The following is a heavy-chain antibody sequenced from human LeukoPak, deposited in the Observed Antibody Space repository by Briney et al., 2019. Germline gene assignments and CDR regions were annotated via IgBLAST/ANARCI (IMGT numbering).Heavy chain of an antibody. CDR2: IYYSGST. J-gene: IGHJ5*02. CDR3: ARDLRYYYGSGSYENWFDP. CDR1: GGSISSSSYY. V-gene: IGHV4-39*07. D-gene: IGHD3-10*01. Sequence: SETLSLTCTVSGGSISSSSYYWGWLRQPPGTGLEWIGSIYYSGSTYYNPSLKSRVTISVDTSKNQFSLKLSSVTAADTAVYYCARDLRYYYGSGSYENWFDPWGQGTLVTVSS.